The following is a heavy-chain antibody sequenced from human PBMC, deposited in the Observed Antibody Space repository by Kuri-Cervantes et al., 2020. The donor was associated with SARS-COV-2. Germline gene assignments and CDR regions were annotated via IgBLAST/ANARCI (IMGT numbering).Heavy chain of an antibody. CDR2: ISSSSSYI. CDR1: GFTFSSYS. Sequence: GESLKISCAASGFTFSSYSMNWVRQAPGKGLEWVSSISSSSSYIYYADSVKGRFTISRDNAKNSLYLQMNSLRAEDTAVYYCAKDYLGVFDYWGQGTLVTVSS. D-gene: IGHD3-16*01. J-gene: IGHJ4*02. V-gene: IGHV3-21*01. CDR3: AKDYLGVFDY.